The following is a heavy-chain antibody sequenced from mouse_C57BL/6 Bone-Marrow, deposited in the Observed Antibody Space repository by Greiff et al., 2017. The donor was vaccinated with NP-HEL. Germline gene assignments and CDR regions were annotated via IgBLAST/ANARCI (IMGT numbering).Heavy chain of an antibody. CDR1: GYTFTSYW. V-gene: IGHV1-52*01. CDR2: IDPSDSET. Sequence: VQLQQPGAELVRPGSSVKLSCKASGYTFTSYWMHWVKQRPIQGLEWIGNIDPSDSETHYNQKFKDKATLTADKSSRTAYTQLSSLRSEDSAVEYCARGTADDYDLGCDYWGQGTTLTVSA. J-gene: IGHJ2*01. D-gene: IGHD2-4*01. CDR3: ARGTADDYDLGCDY.